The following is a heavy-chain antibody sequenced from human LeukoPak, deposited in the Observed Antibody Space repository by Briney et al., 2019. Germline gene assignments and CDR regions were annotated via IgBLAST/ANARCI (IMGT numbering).Heavy chain of an antibody. CDR2: IKQDGSEK. CDR1: GFTFSSYW. Sequence: PGGSLRLSCAASGFTFSSYWMSWVRQAPGKGLEWVANIKQDGSEKYYVDSVKGRFTISRDNAKNSLYLQMNSLRAEDTAVYYCAKSRPYCSGGDCYSNFDYWGQGALVTVSS. V-gene: IGHV3-7*03. CDR3: AKSRPYCSGGDCYSNFDY. J-gene: IGHJ4*02. D-gene: IGHD2-15*01.